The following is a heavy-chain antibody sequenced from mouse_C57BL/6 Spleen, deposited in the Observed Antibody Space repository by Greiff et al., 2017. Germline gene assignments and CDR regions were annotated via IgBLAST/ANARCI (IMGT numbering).Heavy chain of an antibody. CDR2: INPNYGTT. CDR3: ARSGFPDYYGSSYDYFDY. CDR1: GYSFTDYN. D-gene: IGHD1-1*01. J-gene: IGHJ2*01. V-gene: IGHV1-39*01. Sequence: EVQLQQSGPELVKPGASVKISCKASGYSFTDYNMNWVKQSNGKSLEWIGVINPNYGTTSYNQKFKGKATLTVDQSSSTAYMQLNSLTSDDSAVYYCARSGFPDYYGSSYDYFDYWGQGTTLTVSS.